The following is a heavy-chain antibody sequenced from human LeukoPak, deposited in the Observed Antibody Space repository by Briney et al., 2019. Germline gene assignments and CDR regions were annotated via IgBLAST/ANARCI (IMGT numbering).Heavy chain of an antibody. V-gene: IGHV3-48*01. CDR1: GFTFSRYS. Sequence: GGSLRLSCAASGFTFSRYSMNWVRQAPGEGLEWVSYITNSSSIKYYADSVKGRFTVSRDNAKNSLYLQMNSLRAEDTAVYYCATAKKDYWGQGTLVTVSS. J-gene: IGHJ4*02. CDR2: ITNSSSIK. CDR3: ATAKKDY.